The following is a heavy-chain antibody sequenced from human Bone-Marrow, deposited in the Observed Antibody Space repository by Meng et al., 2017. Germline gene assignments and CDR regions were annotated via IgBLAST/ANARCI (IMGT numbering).Heavy chain of an antibody. V-gene: IGHV4-30-4*01. J-gene: IGHJ4*02. Sequence: QVQLQESGPGLVKPSQTLSLTCTVSGGSISSGDYYLSWIRQPPGKGLEWIGYIYYSGSTSYNPSLKSRVSISADTSKNQFSLKLSSVTAAGTAVYYCARDTYYYDSVTQPFDWGQGTLVTVSS. CDR2: IYYSGST. CDR1: GGSISSGDYY. D-gene: IGHD3-22*01. CDR3: ARDTYYYDSVTQPFD.